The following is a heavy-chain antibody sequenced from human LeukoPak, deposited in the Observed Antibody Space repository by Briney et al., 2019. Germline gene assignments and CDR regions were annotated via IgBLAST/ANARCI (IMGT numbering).Heavy chain of an antibody. CDR2: ISAYNGNT. D-gene: IGHD6-13*01. V-gene: IGHV1-18*01. Sequence: GASVKVSFKSSGYTFTSYGISWVRQAPGQGLEGVGWISAYNGNTNYAQKLRGRVTMTTDTSTSTAYMELRSLRSDDTAVYYCARGDSSSWYARPFDYWGQGTWSPSPQ. CDR1: GYTFTSYG. J-gene: IGHJ4*02. CDR3: ARGDSSSWYARPFDY.